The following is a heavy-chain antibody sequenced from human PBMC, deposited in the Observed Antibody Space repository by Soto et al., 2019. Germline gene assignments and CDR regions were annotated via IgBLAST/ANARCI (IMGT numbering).Heavy chain of an antibody. CDR2: ILNEGSDK. CDR1: KFTFSSYS. CDR3: ARVVTGYSRGGGVDV. V-gene: IGHV3-30*04. J-gene: IGHJ3*01. D-gene: IGHD6-25*01. Sequence: GGSLRLSCADYKFTFSSYSMHWVRQAPGRGLEWVAVILNEGSDKDYADSVKGRFSISRDNSKHTLYLQMNSLRIEDTAVYYCARVVTGYSRGGGVDVWGQGTMVTVSS.